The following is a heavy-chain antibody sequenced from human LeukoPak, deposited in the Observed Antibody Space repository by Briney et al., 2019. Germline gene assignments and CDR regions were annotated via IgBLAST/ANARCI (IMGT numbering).Heavy chain of an antibody. J-gene: IGHJ4*02. D-gene: IGHD3-3*01. Sequence: SETLSLTCTVSGGSISSSSYYWGWIRQPPGKGLEWIGSIYYSGSTYYNPSLKSRVTISVDTSKNQFSLMLSSVTAADTAVYYCARQPRSCDFWSGYSVYWGQGTLVTVSS. CDR3: ARQPRSCDFWSGYSVY. V-gene: IGHV4-39*01. CDR1: GGSISSSSYY. CDR2: IYYSGST.